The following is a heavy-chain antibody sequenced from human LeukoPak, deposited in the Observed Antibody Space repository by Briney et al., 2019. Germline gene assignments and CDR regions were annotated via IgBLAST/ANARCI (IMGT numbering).Heavy chain of an antibody. CDR2: IYSGGNT. D-gene: IGHD1-26*01. V-gene: IGHV3-66*01. J-gene: IGHJ3*02. CDR3: ARDVGFIVGATPGAFDI. CDR1: GFTVTSNY. Sequence: GGSLRLSCAASGFTVTSNYMTWVRQAPGKGLEWVSVIYSGGNTYYADSVKGRFTISRDNTKNTVYLQMNSLRADDTAVYYCARDVGFIVGATPGAFDIWGQGTMVTVSS.